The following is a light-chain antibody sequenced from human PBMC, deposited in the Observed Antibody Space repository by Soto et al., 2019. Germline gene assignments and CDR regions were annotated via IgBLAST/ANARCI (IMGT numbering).Light chain of an antibody. CDR1: QSVSSTY. J-gene: IGKJ2*01. V-gene: IGKV3-20*01. CDR3: QQYGSSPYT. Sequence: EIVLTQSPGTLSLSPGERATLSCRASQSVSSTYLAWYQQKPGQAPRLLIYGASSRATGIPDRFSGSASETDFTLTISRLEPEDFAVYYCQQYGSSPYTFGQGTKLEIK. CDR2: GAS.